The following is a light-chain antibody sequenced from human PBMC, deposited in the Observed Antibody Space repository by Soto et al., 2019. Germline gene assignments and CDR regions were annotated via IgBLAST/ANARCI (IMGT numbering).Light chain of an antibody. J-gene: IGKJ2*03. CDR3: MQSIEVPC. CDR1: QSLLHTNGRNY. CDR2: EVS. V-gene: IGKV2D-29*01. Sequence: IVMTQTPLSLSVTPGQPASISCKSSQSLLHTNGRNYLCWYVQKAGQPPQLLMYEVSNRFSGVPERFSGSGSGTDFKLKISRVDADDVGIYDCMQSIEVPCFGQGTKLEIK.